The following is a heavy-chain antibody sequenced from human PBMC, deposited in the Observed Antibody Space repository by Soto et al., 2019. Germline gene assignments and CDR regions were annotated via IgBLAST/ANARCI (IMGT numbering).Heavy chain of an antibody. CDR3: ARDRKDDYDDAFDI. Sequence: QVQLQESGPGLVKPSQTLSLTCTVSGGSISSGGYYWSWIRQHPGKGLEWIGYIYYSGSTYYNPSLKSRVTISIDTSKNQSSLKLSSVTAADTAVYYCARDRKDDYDDAFDIWGQGTMVTVSS. CDR2: IYYSGST. D-gene: IGHD4-17*01. J-gene: IGHJ3*02. V-gene: IGHV4-31*03. CDR1: GGSISSGGYY.